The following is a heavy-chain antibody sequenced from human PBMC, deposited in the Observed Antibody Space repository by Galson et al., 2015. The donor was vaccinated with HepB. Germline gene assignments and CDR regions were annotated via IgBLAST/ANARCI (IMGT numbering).Heavy chain of an antibody. CDR3: ARATYYYDSGSYYTLDY. J-gene: IGHJ4*02. D-gene: IGHD3-10*01. Sequence: SVKVSCKASGYTFTSYYIHWVRQAPGQGLEWMGIINPSGGTTSYAQKFQVRVTMTRDTSTSTVYMELSSLRSEDTAVYYCARATYYYDSGSYYTLDYWSQGTLVTVSS. CDR2: INPSGGTT. V-gene: IGHV1-46*01. CDR1: GYTFTSYY.